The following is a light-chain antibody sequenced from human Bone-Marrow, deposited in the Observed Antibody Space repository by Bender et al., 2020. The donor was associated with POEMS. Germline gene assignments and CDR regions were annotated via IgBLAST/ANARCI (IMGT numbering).Light chain of an antibody. CDR1: GSNIGGYP. Sequence: QSVLTQPPSVSGTPGQRVTISCSGSGSNIGGYPVNWYQQLPGTAPRLLIYTNNERPSGVPDRFSGSKSGTSASLAITGLQAEDEAEYYCCSYAGSNSYVSYVVFGGGTQLTVL. J-gene: IGLJ2*01. CDR3: CSYAGSNSYVSYVV. CDR2: TNN. V-gene: IGLV1-44*01.